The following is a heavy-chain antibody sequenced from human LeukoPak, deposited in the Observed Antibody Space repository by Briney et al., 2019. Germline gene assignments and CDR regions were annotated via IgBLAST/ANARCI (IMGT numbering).Heavy chain of an antibody. D-gene: IGHD3-3*01. V-gene: IGHV1-46*01. J-gene: IGHJ4*02. Sequence: ASVKVSCKASGYTFTGYYMHWVRQAPGQGLEWMGVINPSAATTTYAQKFQGRVTMTRDTSTTTVYMELSSLRSDDTAVYYCAREAIFGVVREYYFDYWGQGTLVTVS. CDR3: AREAIFGVVREYYFDY. CDR1: GYTFTGYY. CDR2: INPSAATT.